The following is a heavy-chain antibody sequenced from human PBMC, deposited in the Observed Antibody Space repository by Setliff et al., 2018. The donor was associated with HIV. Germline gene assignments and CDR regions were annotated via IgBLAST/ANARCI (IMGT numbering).Heavy chain of an antibody. Sequence: SVKVSCKASGGTFSSYTINWVRQAPGQGLEWMGRSIPILGIGNDEQAQKFKGRVTFTADKSTSTVYMELSSLRSEDTAVYYCARLKSPTPYYYYGMDVWGQGTAVTVSS. J-gene: IGHJ6*02. CDR2: SIPILGIG. CDR1: GGTFSSYT. CDR3: ARLKSPTPYYYYGMDV. D-gene: IGHD4-4*01. V-gene: IGHV1-69*02.